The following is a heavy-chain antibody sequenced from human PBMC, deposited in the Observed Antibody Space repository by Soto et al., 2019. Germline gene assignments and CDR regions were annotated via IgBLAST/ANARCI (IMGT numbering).Heavy chain of an antibody. CDR2: INLNSGGT. D-gene: IGHD3-22*01. J-gene: IGHJ4*02. CDR1: GHYFSGYY. V-gene: IGHV1-2*02. Sequence: QVQLVQSGAEVKKTGASVKVSCEAPGHYFSGYYMYWVRQAPGHGLEWMGWINLNSGGTNYAQKSQGRVTMIRDTSITTGYMDLRGLTSDDTAVYYCASAPPYYGISGYLEVWGLGTLITVSS. CDR3: ASAPPYYGISGYLEV.